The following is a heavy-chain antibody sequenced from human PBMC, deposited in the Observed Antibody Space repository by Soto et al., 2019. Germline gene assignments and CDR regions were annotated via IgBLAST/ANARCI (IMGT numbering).Heavy chain of an antibody. D-gene: IGHD2-21*02. J-gene: IGHJ4*02. Sequence: QVQLVQSGAEVKKPGSSVKVSCKASGGTFSSYTISWVRQAPGQGLEWMGRIIPILGIANYAQKFQGRVTXTXDXXTSTAYMELSSLRSEDTAVYYCARVYCGGDCYLDYWGQGTLVTVSS. CDR1: GGTFSSYT. CDR2: IIPILGIA. CDR3: ARVYCGGDCYLDY. V-gene: IGHV1-69*02.